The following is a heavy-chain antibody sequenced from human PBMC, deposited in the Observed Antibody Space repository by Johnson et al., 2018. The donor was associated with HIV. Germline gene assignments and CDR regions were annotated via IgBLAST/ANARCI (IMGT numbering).Heavy chain of an antibody. D-gene: IGHD1-1*01. Sequence: VQLVESGGGVVQPGRSLRLSCAPSGFIFSNAWMSWVRQAPGKGLEWVGRIKSKTDGGTTDYAAPVKGRFTISRDDSKNTLYLQMNSLRAEDTAVYYCASRYTVDAFDIWGQGTMVTVSS. CDR1: GFIFSNAW. CDR2: IKSKTDGGTT. J-gene: IGHJ3*02. V-gene: IGHV3-15*01. CDR3: ASRYTVDAFDI.